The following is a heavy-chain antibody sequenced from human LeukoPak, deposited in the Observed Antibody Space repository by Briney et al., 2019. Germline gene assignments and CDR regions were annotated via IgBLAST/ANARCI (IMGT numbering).Heavy chain of an antibody. V-gene: IGHV3-23*01. CDR1: GFTFSSYA. CDR3: AKDRSRYYYDSSGYYGSSVIPEYYFDY. Sequence: PGGSLRLSCAASGFTFSSYAMSWVRQAPGKGLEWVSAISGSGGSTYYADSVKGRFTISRDNSKNTLYLQMNSLRAEDTAVYYCAKDRSRYYYDSSGYYGSSVIPEYYFDYWGQGTLVTVSS. D-gene: IGHD3-22*01. J-gene: IGHJ4*02. CDR2: ISGSGGST.